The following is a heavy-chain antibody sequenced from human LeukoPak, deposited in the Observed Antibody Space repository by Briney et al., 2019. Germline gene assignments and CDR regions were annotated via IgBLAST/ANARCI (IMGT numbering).Heavy chain of an antibody. Sequence: SETLSLTCNVSGASISSYYWSWIRQPAGKGLEWIGRIFTSANTNYSPSFKSRATISIDRSKNQFSLNLPSVTAADTAVYYCARDRIWNDAGHDPFDIWGQGTMVTVSS. J-gene: IGHJ3*02. CDR3: ARDRIWNDAGHDPFDI. V-gene: IGHV4-4*07. D-gene: IGHD1-1*01. CDR1: GASISSYY. CDR2: IFTSANT.